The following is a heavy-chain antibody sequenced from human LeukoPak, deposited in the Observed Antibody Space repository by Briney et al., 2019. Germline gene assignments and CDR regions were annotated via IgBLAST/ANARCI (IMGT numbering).Heavy chain of an antibody. CDR1: GFTFSSYG. CDR3: AKPGYCSSTSCRVGWFDP. V-gene: IGHV3-30*02. CDR2: IGYDGSNK. D-gene: IGHD2-2*01. J-gene: IGHJ5*02. Sequence: PGGSLRLSCAASGFTFSSYGMHWVRQAPGKGLEWGAFIGYDGSNKYYADSVKGRFTISRDNSKNTLYLQMNSLRAEDTAVYYCAKPGYCSSTSCRVGWFDPWGQGTLVTVSS.